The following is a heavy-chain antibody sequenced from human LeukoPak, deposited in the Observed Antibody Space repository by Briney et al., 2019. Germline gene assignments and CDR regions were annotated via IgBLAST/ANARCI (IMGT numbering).Heavy chain of an antibody. CDR3: ARHIWKGSCRSTSCSSLDY. Sequence: PGGSLRLSCAASGFTFSNYGMEWFRQAPGKGLEGVALIWNDGNNKHYADSVKGRFSISRDNSKNTLYLQMNSLRAEDTAVYYCARHIWKGSCRSTSCSSLDYWGQGTLVTVSS. V-gene: IGHV3-33*01. CDR2: IWNDGNNK. J-gene: IGHJ4*02. D-gene: IGHD2-2*01. CDR1: GFTFSNYG.